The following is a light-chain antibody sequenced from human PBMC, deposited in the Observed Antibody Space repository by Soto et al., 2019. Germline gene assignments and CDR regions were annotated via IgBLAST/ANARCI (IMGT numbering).Light chain of an antibody. CDR2: EVS. CDR1: SSDVGGYNY. J-gene: IGLJ2*01. Sequence: QSVLTQPAAVSGSPGQSITISCTGTSSDVGGYNYVSWYQQHPGKAPKLMIYEVSNRPSGVSNRFSGSKSGNTASLTISGLQAEDEADYYCSSYTSSRTYVVFGGGTKLTVL. V-gene: IGLV2-14*01. CDR3: SSYTSSRTYVV.